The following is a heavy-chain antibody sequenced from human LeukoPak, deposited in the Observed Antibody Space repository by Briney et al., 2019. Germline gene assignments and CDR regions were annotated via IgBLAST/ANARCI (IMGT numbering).Heavy chain of an antibody. CDR2: ISGRGGSP. CDR3: AKDIMGSGTYRDAFDM. J-gene: IGHJ3*02. V-gene: IGHV3-23*01. D-gene: IGHD3-10*01. Sequence: PGRSLRLSCAASGFTFSSYGMHWVRQAPGKGLEWVSSISGRGGSPNYADSVKGRFTISRDNSKNTLYLLMNSLRTGDTAIYYCAKDIMGSGTYRDAFDMWGQGTMVTVSS. CDR1: GFTFSSYG.